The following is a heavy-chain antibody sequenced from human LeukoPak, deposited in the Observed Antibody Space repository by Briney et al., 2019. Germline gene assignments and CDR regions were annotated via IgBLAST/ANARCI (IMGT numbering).Heavy chain of an antibody. CDR2: ISSSGSTI. J-gene: IGHJ3*02. V-gene: IGHV3-11*04. Sequence: GGSLRLSCAASGFTFSGYYMSWIRQAPGKGLEWVSYISSSGSTIYYADSVKGRFTISRDNAKNSLYLQMNSLRAEDTAVYYCARSDGIAAAGTLAFDIWGQGTMVTVSS. CDR3: ARSDGIAAAGTLAFDI. D-gene: IGHD6-13*01. CDR1: GFTFSGYY.